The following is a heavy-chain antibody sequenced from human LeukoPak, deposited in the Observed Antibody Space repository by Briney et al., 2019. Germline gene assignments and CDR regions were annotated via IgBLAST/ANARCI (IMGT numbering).Heavy chain of an antibody. CDR1: GYTFTNSD. D-gene: IGHD3-10*01. V-gene: IGHV1-8*01. J-gene: IGHJ5*02. CDR3: ARYITMVRGGSWFDP. CDR2: MNPDSGNT. Sequence: ASVKVSCKASGYTFTNSDINWVRQATGQGLEWMGWMNPDSGNTGYAQNFQGRVTMTRNTSISTAYMELSSLRSEDTAVYYCARYITMVRGGSWFDPWGQGTLVTVSS.